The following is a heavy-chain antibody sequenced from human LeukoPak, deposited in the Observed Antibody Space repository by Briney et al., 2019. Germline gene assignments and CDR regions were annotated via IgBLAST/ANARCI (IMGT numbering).Heavy chain of an antibody. CDR1: GLSFSGYY. Sequence: SSETLSLTCAVYGLSFSGYYWSWIRQPPGKGLEWLGELNHSGSTNYNPSLKSRVTISVDTSKNQFSLKLSSVTAAETAVYYCARGDSRGWYGWAFGYWGQGTLVTVSS. V-gene: IGHV4-34*01. CDR2: LNHSGST. J-gene: IGHJ4*02. CDR3: ARGDSRGWYGWAFGY. D-gene: IGHD6-19*01.